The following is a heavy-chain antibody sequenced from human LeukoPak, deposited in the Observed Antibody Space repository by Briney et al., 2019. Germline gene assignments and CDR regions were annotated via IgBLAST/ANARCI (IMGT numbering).Heavy chain of an antibody. CDR1: GYTFTGYY. J-gene: IGHJ4*02. Sequence: ASVKVSCKASGYTFTGYYMHWVRQAPGQGLEWMGWMNPNSGNTGYAQKFQGRVTMTRNTSISTAYMELSSLRSEDTAVYYCARGGMIPVDYWGQGTLVTVSS. CDR3: ARGGMIPVDY. CDR2: MNPNSGNT. D-gene: IGHD2-2*01. V-gene: IGHV1-8*02.